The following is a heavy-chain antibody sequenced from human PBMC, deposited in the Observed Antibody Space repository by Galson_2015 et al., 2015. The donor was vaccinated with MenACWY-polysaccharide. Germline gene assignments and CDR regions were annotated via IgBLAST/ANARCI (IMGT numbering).Heavy chain of an antibody. J-gene: IGHJ4*02. V-gene: IGHV3-23*01. D-gene: IGHD1-1*01. Sequence: SLRLSCAASGFTFTSYAMSWLRQAPGKGPEWVTVISLDGRNTYYADPVKGRFTISRDNSKNTLYLQMHDLRAEDTAVYYCVRARETSGWNRGPGYWGQGTLVTVSP. CDR3: VRARETSGWNRGPGY. CDR1: GFTFTSYA. CDR2: ISLDGRNT.